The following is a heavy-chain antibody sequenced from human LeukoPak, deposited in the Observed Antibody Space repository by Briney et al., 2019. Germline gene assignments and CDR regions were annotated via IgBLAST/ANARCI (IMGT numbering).Heavy chain of an antibody. CDR2: INPNSGNT. D-gene: IGHD6-19*01. J-gene: IGHJ6*03. CDR1: GYTFTGYY. Sequence: ASVKVSCKASGYTFTGYYMHWVRQAPGQGLEWMGWINPNSGNTGYAQKFQGRVTITRNTSISTAFMELSSLRPEDTAVYYCARRAVGNSYYYSMDVWGKGTTVTVSS. CDR3: ARRAVGNSYYYSMDV. V-gene: IGHV1-8*03.